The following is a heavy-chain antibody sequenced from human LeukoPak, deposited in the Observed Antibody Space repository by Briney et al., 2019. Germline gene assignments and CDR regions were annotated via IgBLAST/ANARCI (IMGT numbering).Heavy chain of an antibody. Sequence: ASVKVSCKASGYTFTGYYMHWVRQAPGQGLEWMGWINPNSGGTNYAQKFQGRVTMTRDTSISTAYMELSRLRSDDTAVYYCARDPFITMVRGVIDAWFDPWGQGTLVTVSS. J-gene: IGHJ5*02. CDR2: INPNSGGT. D-gene: IGHD3-10*01. V-gene: IGHV1-2*02. CDR1: GYTFTGYY. CDR3: ARDPFITMVRGVIDAWFDP.